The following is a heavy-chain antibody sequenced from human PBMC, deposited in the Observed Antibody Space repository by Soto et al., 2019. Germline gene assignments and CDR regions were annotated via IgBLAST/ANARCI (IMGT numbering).Heavy chain of an antibody. D-gene: IGHD2-2*01. Sequence: SQTLSLTCAISGDSVSSNSAAWNWIRQSPSRGLEWLGRTYYRSKWYNDYAVSVKSRITINPDTSKNQFSLQLNSVTPEDTAVYYCARDHLRIVGVPAAISMGMDVRGQGTTVTVSS. V-gene: IGHV6-1*01. CDR2: TYYRSKWYN. J-gene: IGHJ6*02. CDR3: ARDHLRIVGVPAAISMGMDV. CDR1: GDSVSSNSAA.